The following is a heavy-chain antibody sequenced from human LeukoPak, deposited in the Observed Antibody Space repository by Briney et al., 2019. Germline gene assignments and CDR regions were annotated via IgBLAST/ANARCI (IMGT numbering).Heavy chain of an antibody. D-gene: IGHD3-3*01. J-gene: IGHJ4*02. CDR3: ATDRGWRTSGYYLYYFEY. Sequence: PGGSLRLSCVASGFTFSSYWMNWVRQAPGKGLEWVASIKHDGSEKYYVDSVRGRFTISRDNTMNSLYLQMSSLRAEDTAVYYCATDRGWRTSGYYLYYFEYWGQGTLVTYSS. CDR2: IKHDGSEK. CDR1: GFTFSSYW. V-gene: IGHV3-7*01.